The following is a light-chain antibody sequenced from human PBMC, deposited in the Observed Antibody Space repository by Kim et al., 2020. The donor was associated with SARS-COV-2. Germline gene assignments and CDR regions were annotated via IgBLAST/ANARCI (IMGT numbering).Light chain of an antibody. J-gene: IGLJ2*01. CDR1: KLGDKY. V-gene: IGLV3-1*01. CDR3: QAWDSSTGGV. Sequence: SYELTQPPSVSVSPGQTASITCSGDKLGDKYACWYQQKPGQSPVLVIYQDSKRPSGIPERFSGSNSGNTATLTIRGTQAMDEADYYCQAWDSSTGGVFGGGTKVTVL. CDR2: QDS.